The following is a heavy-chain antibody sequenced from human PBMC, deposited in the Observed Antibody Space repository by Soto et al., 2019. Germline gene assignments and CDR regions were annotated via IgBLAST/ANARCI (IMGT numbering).Heavy chain of an antibody. CDR3: AREVVGPTLNWFAP. CDR1: RVAVSSGGCY. CDR2: IYFSGTT. D-gene: IGHD3-22*01. Sequence: ETPSLTSNVSRVAVSSGGCYSSYIRQIPGKGLEWIGYIYFSGTTIYNTSLKSRVTISLDTSKNRFSLKLSSVTAADTAVYYCAREVVGPTLNWFAPRGQGTLVTVSS. J-gene: IGHJ5*02. V-gene: IGHV4-61*08.